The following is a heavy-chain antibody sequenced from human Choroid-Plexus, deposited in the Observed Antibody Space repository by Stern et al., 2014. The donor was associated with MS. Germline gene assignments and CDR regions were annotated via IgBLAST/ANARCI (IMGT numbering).Heavy chain of an antibody. CDR2: VSYDGSNK. D-gene: IGHD2/OR15-2a*01. Sequence: QMQLVQYGGGVVQPGRPLRLSCVASGFTLGSCAMHWVRQAPGKGLEWVAGVSYDGSNKYYADSVKGRFTISRDNSQNTLYMQMSSLRPEETAVYYCAKDRQYLTYFFDHWGQGSLVTVSS. CDR1: GFTLGSCA. CDR3: AKDRQYLTYFFDH. V-gene: IGHV3-30*18. J-gene: IGHJ5*02.